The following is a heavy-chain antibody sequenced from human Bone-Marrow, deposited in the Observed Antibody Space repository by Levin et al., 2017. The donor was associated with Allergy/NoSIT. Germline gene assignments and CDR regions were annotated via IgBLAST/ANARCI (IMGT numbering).Heavy chain of an antibody. CDR3: ARDEGIATGGFDN. J-gene: IGHJ4*02. CDR2: IYHTGNT. V-gene: IGHV4-59*01. CDR1: GDSIHEYY. Sequence: ESLKISCTVSGDSIHEYYWSWIRQSPGKGLEWIGYIYHTGNTNANPSLKSRVTISMDTSKNQFSLKLSSVTAADTAVYYCARDEGIATGGFDNWGQGTLVTVSS. D-gene: IGHD6-13*01.